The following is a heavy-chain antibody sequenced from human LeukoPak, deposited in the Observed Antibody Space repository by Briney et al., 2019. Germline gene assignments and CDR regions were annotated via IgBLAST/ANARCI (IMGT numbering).Heavy chain of an antibody. V-gene: IGHV1-8*01. D-gene: IGHD2-2*01. CDR3: ASEPRNIVVEPLDYYGMDV. CDR1: GYTFTSYD. J-gene: IGHJ6*02. CDR2: MNPNSGNT. Sequence: GASVKVSCKASGYTFTSYDINWVRQATGQGLEWMGWMNPNSGNTGYAQKFQGRVTMTRNTSISTAYMELSSLRSEDTAVYYCASEPRNIVVEPLDYYGMDVWGQGTTVTVSS.